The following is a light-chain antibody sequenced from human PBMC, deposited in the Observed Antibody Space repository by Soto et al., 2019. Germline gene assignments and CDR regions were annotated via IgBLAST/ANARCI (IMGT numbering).Light chain of an antibody. CDR2: GAS. Sequence: EIVLTQSPGILSLSPGDTATLSCRASETVSSTYLAWYQQKPGQAPRLLIYGASSRAPGIPDRFSGSGSGTDFTLTSSRLEPEDFAVYYCQQYSSSPVTFGGGTKVDIK. V-gene: IGKV3-20*01. J-gene: IGKJ4*01. CDR3: QQYSSSPVT. CDR1: ETVSSTY.